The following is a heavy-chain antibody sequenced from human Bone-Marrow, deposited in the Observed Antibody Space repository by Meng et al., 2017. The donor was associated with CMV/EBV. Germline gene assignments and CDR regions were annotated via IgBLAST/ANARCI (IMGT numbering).Heavy chain of an antibody. Sequence: ASVKVSCKASGYTFTGYYMHWVRQAPGQGLEWMGWINPNSGGTNYAQKFQGRVTMTRDTSISTAYMELSRLRSDDTAVYYGARGLVGYSGYEADYWGHGTLVTVSS. CDR3: ARGLVGYSGYEADY. V-gene: IGHV1-2*02. D-gene: IGHD5-12*01. CDR2: INPNSGGT. J-gene: IGHJ4*01. CDR1: GYTFTGYY.